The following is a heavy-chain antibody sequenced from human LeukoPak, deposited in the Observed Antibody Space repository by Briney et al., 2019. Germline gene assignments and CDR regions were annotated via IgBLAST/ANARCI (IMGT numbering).Heavy chain of an antibody. CDR3: ARDRNDYDFWSGYSMSYFDY. CDR1: GFTFEDYD. D-gene: IGHD3-3*01. CDR2: IKWNGGST. Sequence: GGSLRLSCAASGFTFEDYDMNWVRRAPGKGLEWVSGIKWNGGSTGYADSVRGRFTISRDNAKNSLYLQMNSLRAEDTALYYCARDRNDYDFWSGYSMSYFDYWGQGTLVTVSS. V-gene: IGHV3-20*04. J-gene: IGHJ4*02.